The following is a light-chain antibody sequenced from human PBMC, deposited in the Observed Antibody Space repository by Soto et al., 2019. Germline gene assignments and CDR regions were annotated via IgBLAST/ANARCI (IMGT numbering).Light chain of an antibody. CDR2: AAS. CDR1: QGIGNY. J-gene: IGKJ4*01. CDR3: HTYNNVIT. V-gene: IGKV1-27*01. Sequence: DIQMTQSPSSLSASVGDRVTITCRASQGIGNYLAWYQQKPGKVPKLLIYAASTLQSGVPSRFSGSGSGTDFTLTISSLQPEDVASYYCHTYNNVITFGGGTKVEV.